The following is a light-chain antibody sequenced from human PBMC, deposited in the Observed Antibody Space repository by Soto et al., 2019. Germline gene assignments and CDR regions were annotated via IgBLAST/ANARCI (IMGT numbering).Light chain of an antibody. J-gene: IGKJ1*01. CDR1: QSISSW. Sequence: DIQMTQSPSTLSASVGDRVTITCRASQSISSWLAWYQQKPGRAPKLLIYKASSLETGVPSRFSGSGSGTEFPLIISSRQPDDFASYSCQQYGSSSPWTFGQGTKVEIK. CDR3: QQYGSSSPWT. CDR2: KAS. V-gene: IGKV1-5*03.